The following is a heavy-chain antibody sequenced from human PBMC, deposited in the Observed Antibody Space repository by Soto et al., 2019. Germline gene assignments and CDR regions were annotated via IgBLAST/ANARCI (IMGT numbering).Heavy chain of an antibody. CDR3: AGCDYYYYMDV. J-gene: IGHJ6*03. CDR1: GGSISSYY. Sequence: ETLSLTCTVSGGSISSYYWMWIRQPPGKGLEWIGNIYYSGSTNYNPSLKSRVTISVDTSKNQFSLILSSVTAADTAVYYCAGCDYYYYMDVWGKGTTVTVSS. CDR2: IYYSGST. D-gene: IGHD2-15*01. V-gene: IGHV4-59*01.